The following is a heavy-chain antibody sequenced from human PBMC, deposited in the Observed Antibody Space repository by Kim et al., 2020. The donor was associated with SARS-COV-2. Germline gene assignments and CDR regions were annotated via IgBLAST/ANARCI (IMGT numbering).Heavy chain of an antibody. V-gene: IGHV4-59*08. CDR3: ARRAGGFGEGQFDY. D-gene: IGHD3-10*01. CDR1: GGSISNYY. J-gene: IGHJ4*02. CDR2: IHYSGNT. Sequence: SETLSLTCTVSGGSISNYYWFWIRQPPGGGLEWLAEIHYSGNTDHNPSLRSRLTISIDTSQNQFSLSLTSVTAADTAGYYCARRAGGFGEGQFDYWGQGT.